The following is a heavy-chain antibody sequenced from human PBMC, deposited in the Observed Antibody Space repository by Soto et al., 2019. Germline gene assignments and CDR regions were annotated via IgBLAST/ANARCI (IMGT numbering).Heavy chain of an antibody. CDR2: IIPIFGTA. V-gene: IGHV1-69*13. J-gene: IGHJ6*02. Sequence: SVKVSCKASGGTFSSYAISWVRQAPGQGLEWMGGIIPIFGTANYAQKCQGRVTITADESTSTAYMELSSLRSEDTAVYYCARANGQYYDILTGRNYYYGMDVWGQGTTVTVSS. D-gene: IGHD3-9*01. CDR3: ARANGQYYDILTGRNYYYGMDV. CDR1: GGTFSSYA.